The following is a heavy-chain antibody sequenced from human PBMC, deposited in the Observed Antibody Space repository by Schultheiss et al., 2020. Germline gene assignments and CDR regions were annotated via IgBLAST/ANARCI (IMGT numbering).Heavy chain of an antibody. V-gene: IGHV4-31*03. Sequence: SETLSLTCTVSSGSIGTGHYFWTWIRQRPGQGLEWVGYIYFTESNYYNPSLRSRVTISLDTSNNQFSLRLTSVTAADTAVYYCARFDCSADTCYFDSWGQGSLVTVSS. J-gene: IGHJ4*02. CDR1: SGSIGTGHYF. CDR3: ARFDCSADTCYFDS. D-gene: IGHD2-21*02. CDR2: IYFTESN.